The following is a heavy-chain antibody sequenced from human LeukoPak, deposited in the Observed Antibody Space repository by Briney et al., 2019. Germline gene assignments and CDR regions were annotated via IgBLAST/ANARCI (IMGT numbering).Heavy chain of an antibody. V-gene: IGHV3-48*01. J-gene: IGHJ3*02. CDR3: AKDHERWAFDI. Sequence: GGSLRLSCAASGFTFSSYSMNWVRQAPGKGLEWVSYISSSSSTIYYADSVKGRFTISRDNSKNTLYLQMNSLRAEDTAVYYCAKDHERWAFDIWGQGTMVTVSS. CDR2: ISSSSSTI. CDR1: GFTFSSYS. D-gene: IGHD5-24*01.